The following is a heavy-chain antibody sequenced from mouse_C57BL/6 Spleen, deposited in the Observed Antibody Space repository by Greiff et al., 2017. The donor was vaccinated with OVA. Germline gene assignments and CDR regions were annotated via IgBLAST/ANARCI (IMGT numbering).Heavy chain of an antibody. CDR2: INPSSGYT. V-gene: IGHV1-7*01. J-gene: IGHJ2*01. Sequence: QVQLKESGAELAKPGASVMLSCKASGYTFTSYWMHWVKQRPGQGLEWIGYINPSSGYTKYNQKFKDKATLTADKSSSTAYMQLSSLTYEDSSVYYCARVYDSYFDYWGQGTTLTVSS. CDR1: GYTFTSYW. CDR3: ARVYDSYFDY. D-gene: IGHD2-3*01.